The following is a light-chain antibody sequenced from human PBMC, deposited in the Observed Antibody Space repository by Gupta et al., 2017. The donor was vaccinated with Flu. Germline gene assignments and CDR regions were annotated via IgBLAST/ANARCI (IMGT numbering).Light chain of an antibody. Sequence: SYELTQPPSVSVSPGQTASITCSGDKLGDKYACWYQQKPGQSPVLVIYQDSKRPAGIPERFSGSNSGNTATLTISGTQAVDEDDYDCQAWDSSTVVFGGGTKLTVL. CDR3: QAWDSSTVV. CDR1: KLGDKY. V-gene: IGLV3-1*01. CDR2: QDS. J-gene: IGLJ2*01.